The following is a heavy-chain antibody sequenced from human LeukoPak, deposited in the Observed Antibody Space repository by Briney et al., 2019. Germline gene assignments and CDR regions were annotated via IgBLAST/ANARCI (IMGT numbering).Heavy chain of an antibody. CDR3: ARGDSGDWSFDP. J-gene: IGHJ5*02. CDR1: GFIFNNYA. D-gene: IGHD6-19*01. V-gene: IGHV3-9*01. CDR2: ISWNSGSI. Sequence: GGSLRLSCAGSGFIFNNYAMHWVRQPPGKGLEWVSGISWNSGSIDYADSVKGRFTISRDNAKNSLYLQMNSLRVEDTAVYFCARGDSGDWSFDPWDQGTLVTVSS.